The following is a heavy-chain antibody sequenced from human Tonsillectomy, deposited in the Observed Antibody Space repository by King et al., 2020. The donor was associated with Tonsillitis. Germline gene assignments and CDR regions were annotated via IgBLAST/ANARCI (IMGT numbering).Heavy chain of an antibody. V-gene: IGHV3-9*01. J-gene: IGHJ6*02. CDR3: AKGFGIVVVGTGGMDV. CDR1: GFTFDNYA. D-gene: IGHD3-22*01. CDR2: ISWNSGSV. Sequence: VQLVESGGGLVQPGRSLRLSCAASGFTFDNYAMHWVRQAPEKGLEWVSGISWNSGSVGQADSVKGRFTISRDNAKNSLYLQMNSLRAEDTALYYCAKGFGIVVVGTGGMDVWGQGTTVTVSS.